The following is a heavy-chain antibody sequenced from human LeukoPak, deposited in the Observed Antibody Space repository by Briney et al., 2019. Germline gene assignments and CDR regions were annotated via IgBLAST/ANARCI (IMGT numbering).Heavy chain of an antibody. Sequence: GGSLRLSCAASGFTFSSYSMNWVRQAPGKGLEWVSYISSSSTIYYADSVKGRFTISRDNAKNSLYLQMNSLRDEDTAVYYCASHSWIQLWPTFDPWGQGTLVTVSS. J-gene: IGHJ5*02. V-gene: IGHV3-48*02. D-gene: IGHD5-18*01. CDR3: ASHSWIQLWPTFDP. CDR1: GFTFSSYS. CDR2: ISSSSTI.